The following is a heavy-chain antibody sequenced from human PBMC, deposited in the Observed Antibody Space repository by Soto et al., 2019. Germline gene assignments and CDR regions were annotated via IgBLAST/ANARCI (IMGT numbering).Heavy chain of an antibody. V-gene: IGHV4-59*01. CDR1: DSPTRHNY. Sequence: SEPLSPPCPLPDSPTRHNYWSWIRQSPEKGLEWIGLISYSGNTNYTPSLKSRVTISLDTSINPFSLKLSSVNAADMDVYYCARCVATSANPFDSWGQGIVVTVSS. CDR2: ISYSGNT. D-gene: IGHD1-26*01. J-gene: IGHJ4*02. CDR3: ARCVATSANPFDS.